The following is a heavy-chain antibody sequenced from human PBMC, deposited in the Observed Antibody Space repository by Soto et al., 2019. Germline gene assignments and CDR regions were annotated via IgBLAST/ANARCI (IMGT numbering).Heavy chain of an antibody. CDR2: FDPEDGET. V-gene: IGHV1-24*01. J-gene: IGHJ5*02. CDR1: GYTLTELS. D-gene: IGHD2-2*01. Sequence: ASVKVSCKVSGYTLTELSMHWVRQAPGKGLEWMGGFDPEDGETIYAQKFQGRVTMTKDTSTDTAYMELSSLRSEDTAVYYCATVAALRYCSSTSCYSWFDPWGQGTLVTVSS. CDR3: ATVAALRYCSSTSCYSWFDP.